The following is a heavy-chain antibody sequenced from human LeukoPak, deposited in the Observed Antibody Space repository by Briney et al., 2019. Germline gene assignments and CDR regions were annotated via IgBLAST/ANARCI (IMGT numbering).Heavy chain of an antibody. J-gene: IGHJ4*02. CDR1: GYTFTSYY. CDR3: ARPFEKYYDILTGYWTLDY. D-gene: IGHD3-9*01. V-gene: IGHV1-46*01. Sequence: GASVKVSCEASGYTFTSYYMHWVRQAPGQGLEWMGIINPSGGSTSYAQKFQGRVTMTRDTSTSTVYMELSSLRSEDTAVYYCARPFEKYYDILTGYWTLDYWGQGTLVTVSS. CDR2: INPSGGST.